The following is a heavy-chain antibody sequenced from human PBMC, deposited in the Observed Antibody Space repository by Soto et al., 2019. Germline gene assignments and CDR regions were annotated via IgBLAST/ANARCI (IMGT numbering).Heavy chain of an antibody. D-gene: IGHD2-15*01. CDR1: GFTFDDYA. J-gene: IGHJ4*02. CDR2: ISWNSNII. Sequence: DVQLVESGGGLVQPGRSLRLSCAASGFTFDDYAMHWVRRVPGKGLEWVSSISWNSNIIGYADSVKGRFTISRDNAKNSLYLQLNSRRPEDTALYYCAKGGRDGFCSGGRCYFDYWGQGTLVTLSS. V-gene: IGHV3-9*01. CDR3: AKGGRDGFCSGGRCYFDY.